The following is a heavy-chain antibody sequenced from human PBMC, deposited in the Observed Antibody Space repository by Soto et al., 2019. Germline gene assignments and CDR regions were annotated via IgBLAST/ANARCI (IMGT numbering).Heavy chain of an antibody. V-gene: IGHV1-3*01. J-gene: IGHJ4*02. D-gene: IGHD4-4*01. Sequence: ASVKVSCKASEYTFTSYTMHWVRQAPRQRLEWMGWINGGNGNTKYSQKFQGRVTITRDTSASTAYMELSSLRSDDTAVYYCARELQGLYYFDYWGQGTLVTVSS. CDR3: ARELQGLYYFDY. CDR1: EYTFTSYT. CDR2: INGGNGNT.